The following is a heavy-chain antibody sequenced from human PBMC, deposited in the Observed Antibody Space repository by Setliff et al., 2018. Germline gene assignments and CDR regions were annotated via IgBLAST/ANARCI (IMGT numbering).Heavy chain of an antibody. J-gene: IGHJ4*02. CDR3: ARDRGGDWIYYFDY. CDR2: IRNKDNSYTT. CDR1: GFTFSAHY. Sequence: GGSLRLSCAASGFTFSAHYMDWLRQAPGKGLEWVGRIRNKDNSYTTEYAASVKGRFTISRDDSKNTAYLQMNSLKIEDTAVYYCARDRGGDWIYYFDYWGQGTLVTVSS. D-gene: IGHD2-21*02. V-gene: IGHV3-72*01.